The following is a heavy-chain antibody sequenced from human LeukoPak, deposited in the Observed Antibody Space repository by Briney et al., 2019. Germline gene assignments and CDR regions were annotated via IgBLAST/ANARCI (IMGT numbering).Heavy chain of an antibody. CDR2: IIPIFGTA. D-gene: IGHD5-18*01. CDR1: GGTFSSYA. V-gene: IGHV1-69*13. Sequence: VASVKVSCKASGGTFSSYAISWVRQAPGQGLEWMGGIIPIFGTANYAQKFQGRVTITADESTSTAYMELSSLRSGDTAVYYCARDSYGYNDYWGQGTLVTVSS. J-gene: IGHJ4*02. CDR3: ARDSYGYNDY.